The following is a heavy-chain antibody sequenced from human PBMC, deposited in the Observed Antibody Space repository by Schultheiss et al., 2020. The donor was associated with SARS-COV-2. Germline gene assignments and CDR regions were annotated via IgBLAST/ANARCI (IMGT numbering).Heavy chain of an antibody. CDR2: IHDSGST. D-gene: IGHD6-6*01. CDR1: GVSVSTYC. V-gene: IGHV4-59*02. CDR3: ARAYYHRIAATGFFDY. J-gene: IGHJ4*02. Sequence: SQTLSLTCTVSGVSVSTYCWNWIRQPPGKGLEWIGFIHDSGSTNYNPSLKSRVTISVDTSKNQFSLKLSSVTAADTAVYYCARAYYHRIAATGFFDYWGQGTLVTVSS.